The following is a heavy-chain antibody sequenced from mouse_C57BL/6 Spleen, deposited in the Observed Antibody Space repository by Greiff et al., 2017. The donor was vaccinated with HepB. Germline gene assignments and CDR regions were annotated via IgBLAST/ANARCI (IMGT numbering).Heavy chain of an antibody. Sequence: ESGPGLVKPSQSLSLTCSVTGYSITSGYYWNWIRQFPGNKLEWMGYISYDGSNNYNPSLKNRISITRDTSKNQFFLKLNSVTTEDTATYYCARAPETGTLDYWGQGTTLTVSS. CDR3: ARAPETGTLDY. CDR1: GYSITSGYY. V-gene: IGHV3-6*01. J-gene: IGHJ2*01. D-gene: IGHD4-1*01. CDR2: ISYDGSN.